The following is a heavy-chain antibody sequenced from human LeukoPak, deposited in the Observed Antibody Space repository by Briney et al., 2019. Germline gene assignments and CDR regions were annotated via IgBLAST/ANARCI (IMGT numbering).Heavy chain of an antibody. V-gene: IGHV3-33*06. J-gene: IGHJ4*02. CDR3: AKDRVVYYYDSSGIDY. Sequence: PGRSLRLSCAASGFTFSSYGMHWVRQAPGKGLEWVAAIWYDGSNKYYADSVKGRFTISRDNSKNTLYLQMNSLRAEDTAVYYCAKDRVVYYYDSSGIDYWGQGTLVTVSS. CDR1: GFTFSSYG. CDR2: IWYDGSNK. D-gene: IGHD3-22*01.